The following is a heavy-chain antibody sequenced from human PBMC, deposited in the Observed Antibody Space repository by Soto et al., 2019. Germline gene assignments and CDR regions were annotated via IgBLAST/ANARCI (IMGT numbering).Heavy chain of an antibody. V-gene: IGHV3-23*03. CDR2: IDLSGITT. CDR1: GFSFSDYS. D-gene: IGHD2-15*01. J-gene: IGHJ4*02. CDR3: TKDRVPDGIYSFDY. Sequence: GGSLRLSCAASGFSFSDYSMNWVRQAPGKGLEWVAFIDLSGITTDYRESVKGRFTISKDKSMETVYLQMNSLRVEDAAVYYCTKDRVPDGIYSFDYWGQGALVTVSS.